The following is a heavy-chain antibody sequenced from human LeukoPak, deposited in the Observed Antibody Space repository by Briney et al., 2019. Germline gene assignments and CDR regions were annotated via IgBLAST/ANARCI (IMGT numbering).Heavy chain of an antibody. D-gene: IGHD4-23*01. Sequence: SETLSLTCTVSGGSISSSSYYWGWIRQPPGKGLEWIGSIYYSGSTYYNPSLKSRVTMSVDTSKNQFSLKLSSVTAADTAVYYCARDRDYGGKGWFDPWGQGTLVTVSS. CDR1: GGSISSSSYY. J-gene: IGHJ5*02. CDR2: IYYSGST. CDR3: ARDRDYGGKGWFDP. V-gene: IGHV4-39*07.